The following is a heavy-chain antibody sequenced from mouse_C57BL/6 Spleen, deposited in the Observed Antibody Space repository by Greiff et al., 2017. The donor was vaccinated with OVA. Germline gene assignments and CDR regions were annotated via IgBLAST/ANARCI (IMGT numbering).Heavy chain of an antibody. CDR3: ARHIYDSYAMDY. CDR1: GFTFSDYG. V-gene: IGHV5-15*01. CDR2: ISNLAYSI. J-gene: IGHJ4*01. D-gene: IGHD2-3*01. Sequence: EVKLVESGGGLVQPGGSLKLSCAASGFTFSDYGMAWVRQAPRKGPEWVAFISNLAYSIYYADTVTGRFTISRENAKNTLYLEMSSLRSEDTAMYYCARHIYDSYAMDYWGQGTSVTVSS.